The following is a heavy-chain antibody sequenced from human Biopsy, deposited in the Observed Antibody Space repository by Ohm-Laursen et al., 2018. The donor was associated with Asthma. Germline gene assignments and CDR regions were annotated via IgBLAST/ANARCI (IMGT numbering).Heavy chain of an antibody. J-gene: IGHJ4*02. CDR2: IYYTGTT. V-gene: IGHV4-59*08. Sequence: LSCAASGFSFSDYYMTWMRQAPGKGLAWIGHIYYTGTTNYSPSLKSRATISVDRSKNQFSLKLTSVTAADTAVYYCARHWDWGSFFDYWGQGTPVTVSS. CDR1: GFSFSDYY. CDR3: ARHWDWGSFFDY. D-gene: IGHD7-27*01.